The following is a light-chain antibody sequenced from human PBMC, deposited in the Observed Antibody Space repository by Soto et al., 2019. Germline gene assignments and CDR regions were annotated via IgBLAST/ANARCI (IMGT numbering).Light chain of an antibody. CDR2: GAS. CDR1: QIISSTY. J-gene: IGKJ2*01. Sequence: DIVLTQSPGTLSLSPGERATLSCRASQIISSTYLGWYQQKPGQAPRLLIYGASSRATGIPDRFSGSGSGTAFTLTISRLEPEDFAVYYCQHYGTSLYTFGQGNKLEIK. V-gene: IGKV3-20*01. CDR3: QHYGTSLYT.